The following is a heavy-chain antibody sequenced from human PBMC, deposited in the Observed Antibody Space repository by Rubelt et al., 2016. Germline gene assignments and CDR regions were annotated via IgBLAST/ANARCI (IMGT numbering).Heavy chain of an antibody. CDR3: RVGATIVDY. J-gene: IGHJ4*02. Sequence: PGRSLRLSCAASGFTFSSYGLHWVRQAPGKGLEWVAVIWYDGSDKFYADSVRGRFSISRDSSKNMLYLQMNSLRVEDTAVYYCRVGATIVDYWGQGTLVTVSS. CDR1: GFTFSSYG. V-gene: IGHV3-33*01. CDR2: IWYDGSDK. D-gene: IGHD1-26*01.